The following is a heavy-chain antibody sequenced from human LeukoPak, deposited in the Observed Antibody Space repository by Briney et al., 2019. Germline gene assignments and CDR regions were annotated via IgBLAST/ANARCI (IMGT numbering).Heavy chain of an antibody. V-gene: IGHV4-59*08. Sequence: SETLSLTCTVSGDSISNYYWSWIRQPPGKGLEWIGYIYVSGRTDYNPSLKSRVTISVDTSKKQFFLELSSVTAADTAVYYCARHRGSSLDNWGQGTLVTVSS. CDR2: IYVSGRT. J-gene: IGHJ4*02. D-gene: IGHD6-13*01. CDR1: GDSISNYY. CDR3: ARHRGSSLDN.